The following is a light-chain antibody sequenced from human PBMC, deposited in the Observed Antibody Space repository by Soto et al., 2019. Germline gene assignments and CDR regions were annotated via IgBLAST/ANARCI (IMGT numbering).Light chain of an antibody. CDR1: QSISSN. CDR3: QQYNAWPLT. J-gene: IGKJ1*01. CDR2: GAS. V-gene: IGKV3-15*01. Sequence: EIVMTQSPVSLSVSPGERAALSCKASQSISSNLAWYQQKPGQAPRLLIFGASTRATGIPARFSGSASGTEFTLAISSLQSEDFALYYCQQYNAWPLTFGQGTKVEIK.